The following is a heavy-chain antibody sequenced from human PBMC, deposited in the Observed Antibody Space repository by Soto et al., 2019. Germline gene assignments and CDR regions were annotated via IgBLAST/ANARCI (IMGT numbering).Heavy chain of an antibody. J-gene: IGHJ6*02. CDR1: GFTFSKYG. Sequence: QVHLVESGGGVVQPGTSLRLSCVASGFTFSKYGMHWGRQAPGKGLEWVAILTDDGKEKYYADSVKGRFIISRDNSNNTLFLQMNTLSPEETAVYYCAKVRFALKYYYGLDVWGQGTTVSVSS. CDR2: LTDDGKEK. V-gene: IGHV3-30*18. D-gene: IGHD3-16*01. CDR3: AKVRFALKYYYGLDV.